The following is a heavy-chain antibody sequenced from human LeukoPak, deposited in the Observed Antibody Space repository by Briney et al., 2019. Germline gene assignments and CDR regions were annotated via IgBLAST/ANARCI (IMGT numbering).Heavy chain of an antibody. CDR3: ARGRGVVRDGYPYYYYYGMDV. D-gene: IGHD5-24*01. V-gene: IGHV4-61*01. Sequence: SETLSLTCTVSGGSISSGSYYWSWIRQPPGKGLEWIGYIYYSGSTNYNPSLKSRVTISVDTSKNQFSLKLSSVTAADTAVYYCARGRGVVRDGYPYYYYYGMDVWGQGTTVTVSS. CDR1: GGSISSGSYY. CDR2: IYYSGST. J-gene: IGHJ6*02.